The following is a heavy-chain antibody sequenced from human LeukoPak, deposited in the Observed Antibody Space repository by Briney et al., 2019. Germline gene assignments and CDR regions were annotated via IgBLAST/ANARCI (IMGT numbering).Heavy chain of an antibody. CDR3: ARDGPWKSDY. CDR2: ICSGGNT. D-gene: IGHD1-1*01. V-gene: IGHV4-39*02. Sequence: KPSETLFLTCTVSGGSVSSSYYWGWIRQPPGKGLEWIGSICSGGNTCYNPSLESRVTISVDSSRSHFFLQLTSATAADTAVYFCARDGPWKSDYWGRGTLVTVSS. J-gene: IGHJ4*02. CDR1: GGSVSSSYY.